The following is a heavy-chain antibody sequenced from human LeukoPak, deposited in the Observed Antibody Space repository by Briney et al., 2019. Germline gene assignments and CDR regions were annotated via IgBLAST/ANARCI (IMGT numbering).Heavy chain of an antibody. J-gene: IGHJ4*02. Sequence: PSETLCLTCTVSGGSLCSSYWSWSRHPPGKGLEWIGYIYFSGSTNYNPSLKSRVTISVDTSKNQFSLKLSSVTAADTAVYYCARGLPSYDFWSGYYPYYFDYWGQGTLVTVSS. CDR2: IYFSGST. D-gene: IGHD3-3*01. CDR1: GGSLCSSY. CDR3: ARGLPSYDFWSGYYPYYFDY. V-gene: IGHV4-59*01.